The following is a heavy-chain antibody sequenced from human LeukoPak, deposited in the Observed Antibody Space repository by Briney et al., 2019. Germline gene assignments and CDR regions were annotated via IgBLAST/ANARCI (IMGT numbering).Heavy chain of an antibody. CDR3: ARGPSYYYDSSGYYVDY. Sequence: SETLSLTCAVYGGSFSGYYWSWIRQPPGKGLEWIGEINHSGSTNYNPSLKSRVTISVDTSKNQFSLKLSSVTAADTAVYYCARGPSYYYDSSGYYVDYWGQGTLVTVSS. V-gene: IGHV4-34*01. D-gene: IGHD3-22*01. J-gene: IGHJ4*02. CDR1: GGSFSGYY. CDR2: INHSGST.